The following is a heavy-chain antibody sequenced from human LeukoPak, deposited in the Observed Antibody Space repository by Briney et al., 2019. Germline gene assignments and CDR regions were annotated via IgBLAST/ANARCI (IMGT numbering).Heavy chain of an antibody. CDR3: ARDLSWNGSGTFDP. Sequence: SETLSLTCAVSGGSISSGGYYWSWIRQHPGKGLEWIGYIYYSGSTYYNPSLKSRVTISVDTSKNQFSLKLSSVTAADTAVYYCARDLSWNGSGTFDPWGQGTLVTVSS. D-gene: IGHD3-10*01. CDR1: GGSISSGGYY. V-gene: IGHV4-31*11. CDR2: IYYSGST. J-gene: IGHJ5*02.